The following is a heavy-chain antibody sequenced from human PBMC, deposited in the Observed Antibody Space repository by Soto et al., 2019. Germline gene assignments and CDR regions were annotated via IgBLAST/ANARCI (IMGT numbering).Heavy chain of an antibody. CDR1: GYTFTSYD. CDR3: ARKAGAARQVYDAFDI. J-gene: IGHJ3*02. V-gene: IGHV1-8*02. Sequence: ASVKVSCKASGYTFTSYDINWVRKATGQGLEWMGWMNPNSGNTGYAQKFQGIVTMTRNTSISTAYMELSSLRSEDTAVYYCARKAGAARQVYDAFDIWGQGTMVTVSS. D-gene: IGHD6-6*01. CDR2: MNPNSGNT.